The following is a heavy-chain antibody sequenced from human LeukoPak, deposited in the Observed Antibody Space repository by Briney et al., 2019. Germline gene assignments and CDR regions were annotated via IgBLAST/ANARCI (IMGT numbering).Heavy chain of an antibody. D-gene: IGHD6-13*01. CDR2: IRSKAYGGTT. Sequence: GGSLRLSCIASGFTFVDYAMSWVRQAPGKGREWVGFIRSKAYGGTTEYAASVKGRLTISRDDSKSIAYLQINSLKTEDTAVYYCTRAPHSSSWYPYFDYWGQGTLVTVS. CDR3: TRAPHSSSWYPYFDY. V-gene: IGHV3-49*04. J-gene: IGHJ4*02. CDR1: GFTFVDYA.